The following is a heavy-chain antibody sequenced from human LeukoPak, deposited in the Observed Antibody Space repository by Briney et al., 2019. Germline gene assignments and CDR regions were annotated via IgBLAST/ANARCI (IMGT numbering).Heavy chain of an antibody. CDR3: ASQKYCTNGICYRKYYFDY. Sequence: HPGGSLRLSCAASGFTVSSNYMSWVRQAPGKGLEWVSLIYSGGNTYYADSVKGRFTISTDNSKNTLYLQMNSLRAEDTAVYYCASQKYCTNGICYRKYYFDYWGQGTLVTVSS. D-gene: IGHD2-8*01. V-gene: IGHV3-66*04. CDR2: IYSGGNT. CDR1: GFTVSSNY. J-gene: IGHJ4*02.